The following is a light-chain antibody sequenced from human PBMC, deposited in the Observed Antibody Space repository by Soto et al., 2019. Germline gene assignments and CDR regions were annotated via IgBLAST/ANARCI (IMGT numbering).Light chain of an antibody. V-gene: IGKV3-11*01. J-gene: IGKJ1*01. CDR2: DAS. CDR1: QSVNAY. Sequence: VLTQSPVTLSLPPGERATLSCRASQSVNAYLAWYQQKPGQAPRLLIYDASVRATGIPARFSGSGSGTDFTLTISSLEPEDSAVYYCQQHLGRHTFGQGTKVDIK. CDR3: QQHLGRHT.